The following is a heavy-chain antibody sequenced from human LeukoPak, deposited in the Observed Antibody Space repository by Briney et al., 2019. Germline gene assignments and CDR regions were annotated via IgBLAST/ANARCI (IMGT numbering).Heavy chain of an antibody. V-gene: IGHV3-30-3*01. Sequence: GRSLRLSCAASGFTLSSYAMHWVRQAPGKGLEWVAVISYDGSNKYYADSVKGRFTISRDNSKNTLYLQMNSLRAEDTAVYYCASSFRYYDILTGYSGELDYWGQGTLVTVSS. D-gene: IGHD3-9*01. CDR3: ASSFRYYDILTGYSGELDY. CDR2: ISYDGSNK. J-gene: IGHJ4*02. CDR1: GFTLSSYA.